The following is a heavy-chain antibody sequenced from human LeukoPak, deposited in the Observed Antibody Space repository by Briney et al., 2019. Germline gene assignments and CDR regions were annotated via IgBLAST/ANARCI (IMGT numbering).Heavy chain of an antibody. D-gene: IGHD3-9*01. CDR3: ARDGVLRYFDWLPRLDY. CDR1: GYTFTGYY. V-gene: IGHV1-2*02. J-gene: IGHJ4*02. Sequence: ASVKVSCKASGYTFTGYYMHWVRRAPGQGLEWMGWINPNSGGTNYAQKFQGRVTMTRDTSISTAYMELSRLRSDDTAVYYCARDGVLRYFDWLPRLDYWGQGTLVTVSS. CDR2: INPNSGGT.